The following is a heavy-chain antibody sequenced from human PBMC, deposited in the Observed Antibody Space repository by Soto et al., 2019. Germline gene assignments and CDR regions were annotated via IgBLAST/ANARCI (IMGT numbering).Heavy chain of an antibody. D-gene: IGHD3-3*02. CDR3: ARDLQFSRLFYGMDV. J-gene: IGHJ6*02. V-gene: IGHV4-31*02. Sequence: SETLSLTCTVSGGSISPYYWSWIRQHPGKGLEWIGYIYYTGSTYYNPSLKSRVTMSVDTSKNQFSLRLSSVTAADTAVYYCARDLQFSRLFYGMDVWGQGTTVTVSS. CDR2: IYYTGST. CDR1: GGSISPYY.